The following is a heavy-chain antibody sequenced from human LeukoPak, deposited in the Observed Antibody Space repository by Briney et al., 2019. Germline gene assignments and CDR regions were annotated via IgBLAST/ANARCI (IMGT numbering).Heavy chain of an antibody. CDR1: RASITTSSYY. CDR2: VYYSGST. J-gene: IGHJ2*01. CDR3: AGLPPNHEADTNWYFDL. Sequence: PSETLSLTCTVPRASITTSSYYWCWIRQPPGKGLEWIGTVYYSGSTYYNLSLKSRVTISVDTSNNQFCLKLTSVPARGTAWYYCAGLPPNHEADTNWYFDLWGRGTLVTVSS. V-gene: IGHV4-39*01. D-gene: IGHD5-18*01.